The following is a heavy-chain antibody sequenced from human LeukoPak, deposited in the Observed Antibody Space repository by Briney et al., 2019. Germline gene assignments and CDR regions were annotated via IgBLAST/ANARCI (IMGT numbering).Heavy chain of an antibody. CDR3: ARERGNNPYFDY. CDR1: GFTFSSYA. CDR2: ISYDGSNK. Sequence: GGSLRLSCAASGFTFSSYAMHWVRQAPGKGLEWVAVISYDGSNKYYADSVKGRFTISRDNSKNTLYLQMNSLRAEDTAVYYCARERGNNPYFDYWGQGTLVTVSS. V-gene: IGHV3-30*14. D-gene: IGHD4-23*01. J-gene: IGHJ4*02.